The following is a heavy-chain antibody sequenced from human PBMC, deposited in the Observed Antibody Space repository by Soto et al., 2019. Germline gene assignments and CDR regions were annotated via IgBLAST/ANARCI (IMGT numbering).Heavy chain of an antibody. D-gene: IGHD3-3*01. CDR1: GGSISSGGYY. Sequence: SETLSLTCTVSGGSISSGGYYWSWIRQPPGKGLEWIGYIYYSGSTYYNPSLKSRVTISVDTSKNQFSLKLSSVTAADTAVYYCARGRRRRFLEWLYQRVYYYYGMDVWGQGTTVTVSS. J-gene: IGHJ6*02. CDR2: IYYSGST. V-gene: IGHV4-30-4*01. CDR3: ARGRRRRFLEWLYQRVYYYYGMDV.